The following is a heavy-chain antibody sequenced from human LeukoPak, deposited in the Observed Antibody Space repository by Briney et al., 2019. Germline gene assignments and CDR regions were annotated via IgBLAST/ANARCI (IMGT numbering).Heavy chain of an antibody. CDR2: ISPNSGGT. V-gene: IGHV1-2*02. Sequence: ASVKVSCKASGYTFTGYYIHWVRQAPGLGLEWVGWISPNSGGTNYAQKFQGRVTMTRDTSISTAYMELSMLKSDDTAVYYRAKVSVAVPIADAIPDYFDFWGQGTLVTVSS. CDR3: AKVSVAVPIADAIPDYFDF. D-gene: IGHD2-21*01. J-gene: IGHJ4*02. CDR1: GYTFTGYY.